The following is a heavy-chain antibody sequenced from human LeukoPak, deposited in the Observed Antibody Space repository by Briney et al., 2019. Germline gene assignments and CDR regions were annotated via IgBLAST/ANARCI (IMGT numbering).Heavy chain of an antibody. CDR2: IYYSGST. CDR3: ASPGATTARAAFDI. V-gene: IGHV4-39*01. CDR1: GGSISSSSYY. J-gene: IGHJ3*02. Sequence: SETLSLTCTVSGGSISSSSYYWGWIRQPPGRGLEWIGSIYYSGSTYYNPSLKSRVTISVDTSKNQFSLKLSSVTAADPAVHYCASPGATTARAAFDIWGQGTMVTVSS. D-gene: IGHD4-17*01.